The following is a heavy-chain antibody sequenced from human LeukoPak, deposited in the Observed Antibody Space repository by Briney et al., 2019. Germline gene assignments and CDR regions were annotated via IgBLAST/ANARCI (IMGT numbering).Heavy chain of an antibody. CDR1: GGSISSSNW. J-gene: IGHJ4*02. Sequence: SETLSLTGAVSGGSISSSNWWSWVRQPPGKGLEWIGEIYHSGSTNYNPSLKSRVTISVDKSKNQFSLKLSSVTAADTAVYYCARHADRGSHQLGIDNWGQGTLVTVSS. CDR2: IYHSGST. CDR3: ARHADRGSHQLGIDN. V-gene: IGHV4-4*02. D-gene: IGHD5-12*01.